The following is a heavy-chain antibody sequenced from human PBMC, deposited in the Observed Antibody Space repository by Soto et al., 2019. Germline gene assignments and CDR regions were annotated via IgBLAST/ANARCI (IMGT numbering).Heavy chain of an antibody. CDR1: GGTFN. CDR3: ARGSGADAFDI. CDR2: IIPVIDTA. Sequence: SVKVSCKVSGGTFNIRWVRQAPGQGLEWMGGIIPVIDTANYALKFQGRVVISADRATNIVYMEMMSLTLEDTAVYYCARGSGADAFDIWGQGTMVTVSS. V-gene: IGHV1-69*06. D-gene: IGHD7-27*01. J-gene: IGHJ3*02.